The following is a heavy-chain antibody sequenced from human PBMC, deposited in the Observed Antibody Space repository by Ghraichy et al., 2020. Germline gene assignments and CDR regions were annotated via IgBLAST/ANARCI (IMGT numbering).Heavy chain of an antibody. CDR3: AGTSYSSSSLDY. CDR1: GGSISSSSYY. J-gene: IGHJ4*02. V-gene: IGHV4-39*02. CDR2: FSYSGST. D-gene: IGHD6-6*01. Sequence: SETLSLTCTVSGGSISSSSYYWGWIRQPPGKGLEWIGTFSYSGSTYYNPSLKSRVTISVDTSKNHFSLKLISVTAADTAVYYCAGTSYSSSSLDYRGQGTLVTVSS.